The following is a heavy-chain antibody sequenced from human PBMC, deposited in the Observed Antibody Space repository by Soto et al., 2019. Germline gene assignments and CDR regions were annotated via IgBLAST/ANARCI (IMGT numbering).Heavy chain of an antibody. CDR2: TSYDGSNK. Sequence: GGSLRLSCAASGFTFSSYAMHWVRQAPGKXLEWVAVTSYDGSNKYYADSVKGRFTISRDNSKNTLYLQMNSLRAEDTAVYYCARPPTPTTVVTQLYYFDYWGQGTLVTVSS. D-gene: IGHD4-17*01. CDR3: ARPPTPTTVVTQLYYFDY. CDR1: GFTFSSYA. J-gene: IGHJ4*02. V-gene: IGHV3-30-3*01.